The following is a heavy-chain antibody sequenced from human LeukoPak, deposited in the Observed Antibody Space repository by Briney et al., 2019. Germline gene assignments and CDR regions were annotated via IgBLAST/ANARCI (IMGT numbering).Heavy chain of an antibody. CDR3: ANHETYCSGGSCYLVDY. CDR2: INHSGST. D-gene: IGHD2-15*01. CDR1: GGSFSGYY. V-gene: IGHV4-34*01. J-gene: IGHJ4*02. Sequence: SETLSLTCAVYGGSFSGYYWSWIRQPPGKGLEWIGEINHSGSTNYNPSLKSRVTISVDTSKNQFSLKLSSVTAADTAVYYCANHETYCSGGSCYLVDYWGQGTLVTVSS.